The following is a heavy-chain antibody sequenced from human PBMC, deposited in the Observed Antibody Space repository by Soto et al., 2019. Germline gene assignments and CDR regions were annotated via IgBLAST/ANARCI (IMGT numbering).Heavy chain of an antibody. J-gene: IGHJ5*02. D-gene: IGHD6-6*01. V-gene: IGHV4-39*01. CDR2: IYYSGST. CDR3: ARHRARNWFDP. CDR1: GGSISSSSYY. Sequence: SETLSLTCIVSGGSISSSSYYWGWIRQPPGKGLEWIGSIYYSGSTYYNPSLKSRVTISVDTSKNQFSLKLSCVTAADTAVFFCARHRARNWFDPWGQGTLVTVSS.